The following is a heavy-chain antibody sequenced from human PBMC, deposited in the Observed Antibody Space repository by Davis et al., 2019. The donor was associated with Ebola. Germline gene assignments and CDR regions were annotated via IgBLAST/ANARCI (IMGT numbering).Heavy chain of an antibody. J-gene: IGHJ6*02. CDR2: INAGNGNT. CDR3: AREDAKGYSSTWEPDRKYYYYYYGMDV. Sequence: ASVKVSCKASGYTFTSFAMDWVRQAPGQRPEWMGWINAGNGNTRYSQKFQGRVTITRDTSANTSFMELSSLRSEDSAVYYCAREDAKGYSSTWEPDRKYYYYYYGMDVWGQGTTVTVSS. D-gene: IGHD6-13*01. V-gene: IGHV1-3*01. CDR1: GYTFTSFA.